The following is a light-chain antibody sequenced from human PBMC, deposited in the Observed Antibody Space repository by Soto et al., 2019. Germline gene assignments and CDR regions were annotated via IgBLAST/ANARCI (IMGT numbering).Light chain of an antibody. CDR3: QQRGA. V-gene: IGKV3-11*01. J-gene: IGKJ2*01. CDR2: DAS. Sequence: IVLTQSPATLSLSPGERATLSCRASQSVSSYLAWYQQKPGQAPRLLIYDASNRATGIPARFSGSGSGIDFTLNISSLEPEDFAVYYCQQRGAFGQGTKLEI. CDR1: QSVSSY.